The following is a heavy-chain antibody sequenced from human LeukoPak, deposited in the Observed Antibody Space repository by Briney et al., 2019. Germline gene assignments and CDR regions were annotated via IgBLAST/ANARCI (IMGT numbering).Heavy chain of an antibody. CDR3: ARRDYDNSGSKHADY. V-gene: IGHV5-51*01. Sequence: GESLKISCQGSGYRFTSYWIGWVRQVPGKGLEWMGIIYPGDSDTKYSPSFQGQVTISAHKSIRTAYLQWRSLKASDTAMYYCARRDYDNSGSKHADYWGQGTLVTVSS. CDR2: IYPGDSDT. CDR1: GYRFTSYW. J-gene: IGHJ4*02. D-gene: IGHD3-22*01.